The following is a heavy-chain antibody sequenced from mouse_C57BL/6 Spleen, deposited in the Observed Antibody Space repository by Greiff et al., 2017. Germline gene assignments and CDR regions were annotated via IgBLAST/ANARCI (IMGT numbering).Heavy chain of an antibody. CDR2: IWGGGST. V-gene: IGHV2-9*01. D-gene: IGHD3-2*02. CDR3: AKHTLGTAQVPVAY. J-gene: IGHJ3*01. Sequence: VHLVESGPGLVAPSQSLSITCTVSGFSLTSYGVDWVRQPPGKGLEWLGVIWGGGSTNYNSALMSRLSISQDNAKSQVFLKMNSLQTDDTAMYYCAKHTLGTAQVPVAYWGQGTLVTVSA. CDR1: GFSLTSYG.